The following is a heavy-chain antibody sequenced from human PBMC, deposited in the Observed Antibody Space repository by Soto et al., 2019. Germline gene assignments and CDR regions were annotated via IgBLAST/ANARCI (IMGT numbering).Heavy chain of an antibody. Sequence: VASVKVSCKASGGTFSSYAISWVRQAPGQGLEWMGGIIPIFGTANYAQKFQGRVTITADESTSTAYMELSSLRSEDTAVYYCVNGAMVSNFDYWGQGTLVTVSS. CDR3: VNGAMVSNFDY. CDR1: GGTFSSYA. V-gene: IGHV1-69*13. CDR2: IIPIFGTA. J-gene: IGHJ4*02. D-gene: IGHD5-18*01.